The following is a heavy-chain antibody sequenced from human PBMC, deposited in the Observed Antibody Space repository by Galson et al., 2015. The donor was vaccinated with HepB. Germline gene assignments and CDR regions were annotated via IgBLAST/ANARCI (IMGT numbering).Heavy chain of an antibody. Sequence: SLRLSCAASGFTFSSYGMHWVRQAPGKGLEWVAVISYDGSNKYYADSVKGRFTISRDNSKNTLYLQMNSLRAEDTAVYYCAREPSSSGYYYDLRDDAFDIWGQGTMVTVSS. V-gene: IGHV3-30*03. D-gene: IGHD3-22*01. CDR1: GFTFSSYG. J-gene: IGHJ3*02. CDR3: AREPSSSGYYYDLRDDAFDI. CDR2: ISYDGSNK.